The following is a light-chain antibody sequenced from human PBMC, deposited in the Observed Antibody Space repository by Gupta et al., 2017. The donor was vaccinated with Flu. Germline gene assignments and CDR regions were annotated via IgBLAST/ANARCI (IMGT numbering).Light chain of an antibody. J-gene: IGKJ1*01. V-gene: IGKV1-39*01. CDR1: QSIGSY. CDR2: AAS. CDR3: QQTYNTPPWT. Sequence: DIQLTQSPSSLSASVGDRVTITCRASQSIGSYLSRYQQKPGKAPQLLIYAASSLQRGVPSTFSGSGSGTDFTLTISSLQPEDFATYYCQQTYNTPPWTFGQGTKVQIK.